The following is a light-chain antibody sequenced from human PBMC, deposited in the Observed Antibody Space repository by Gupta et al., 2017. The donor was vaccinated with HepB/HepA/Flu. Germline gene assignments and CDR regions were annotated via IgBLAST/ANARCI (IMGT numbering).Light chain of an antibody. CDR3: LLYYRGAVV. CDR1: TGAVTSGYY. V-gene: IGLV7-43*01. J-gene: IGLJ3*02. Sequence: QTVVTQEPSLTVSPGGTVTLPCAFSTGAVTSGYYPNWFQQKPGQAPRALIHSTDNKHSWTPDRFSGSLLGGKAALTLSGVQPEDEAEYYCLLYYRGAVVFGGGTRLTVL. CDR2: STD.